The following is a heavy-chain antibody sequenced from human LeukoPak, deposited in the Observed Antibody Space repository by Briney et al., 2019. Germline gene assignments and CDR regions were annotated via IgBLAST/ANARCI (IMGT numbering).Heavy chain of an antibody. CDR2: IYYSGST. Sequence: PSETLSLTCTVSGGSISSSSYYWGWIRQPPGKGLEWIGSIYYSGSTYYNPSLKSRVTISVDTSKNQFSLKLSSVTPADTAVYYCARGGDNSGSLTPNHWGQGTLVTVSS. J-gene: IGHJ5*02. D-gene: IGHD4-23*01. V-gene: IGHV4-39*07. CDR3: ARGGDNSGSLTPNH. CDR1: GGSISSSSYY.